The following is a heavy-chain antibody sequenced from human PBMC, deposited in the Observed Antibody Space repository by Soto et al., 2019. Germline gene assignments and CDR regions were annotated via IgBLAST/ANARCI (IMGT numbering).Heavy chain of an antibody. D-gene: IGHD3-16*01. Sequence: QVQLVQSGAEVKKPGASVKVSCKASGYTFTSYGISWVRQAPGQGREWMGWISAYNGNTNYAQKLQGRVTMTTDKSTSTASMELRSLRSDDTAVYYCARDAGVSGELYYWGQGTLVTVSS. CDR3: ARDAGVSGELYY. CDR2: ISAYNGNT. V-gene: IGHV1-18*01. CDR1: GYTFTSYG. J-gene: IGHJ4*02.